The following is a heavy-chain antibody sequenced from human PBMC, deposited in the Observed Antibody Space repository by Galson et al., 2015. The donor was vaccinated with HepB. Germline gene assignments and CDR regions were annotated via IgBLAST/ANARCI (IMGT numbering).Heavy chain of an antibody. CDR1: GFTFSSYG. V-gene: IGHV3-33*08. Sequence: SLRLSCAASGFTFSSYGMHWVRQAPGKGLEWVAVIWYDGSNKYYADSVKGRFTISRDNSKNTLYLQMNSLRAEDTAVYYCARDSDLWFGEPRAFDIWGQGTMVTVSS. CDR3: ARDSDLWFGEPRAFDI. J-gene: IGHJ3*02. D-gene: IGHD3-10*01. CDR2: IWYDGSNK.